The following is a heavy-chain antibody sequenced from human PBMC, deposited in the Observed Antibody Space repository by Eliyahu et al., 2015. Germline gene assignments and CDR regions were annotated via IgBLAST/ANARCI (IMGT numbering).Heavy chain of an antibody. CDR2: INPSGGST. CDR3: ARKRHSAELPSVDFDY. CDR1: GYTFTSYY. V-gene: IGHV1-46*03. J-gene: IGHJ4*02. D-gene: IGHD1-26*01. Sequence: QVQLVQSGAEVKKPGASVKVSCKASGYTFTSYYMHWVRQAPGQGLEWMGIINPSGGSTSYAQKFQGRVTMTRDTSTSTVYMELNSLRSEDTAVYYCARKRHSAELPSVDFDYWGQGTLVTVSS.